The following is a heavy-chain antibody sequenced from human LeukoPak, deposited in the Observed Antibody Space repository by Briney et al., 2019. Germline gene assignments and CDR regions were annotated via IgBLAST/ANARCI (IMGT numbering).Heavy chain of an antibody. CDR2: IIPIFGTA. J-gene: IGHJ6*04. CDR3: ATPHIVVVPAAMVDYYYGMDV. CDR1: GGTFSSYA. V-gene: IGHV1-69*01. D-gene: IGHD2-2*01. Sequence: SVKVSCKASGGTFSSYAISWVRQAPGQGLEWMGGIIPIFGTANYAQKFQGRVTITADESTSTAYMELSSLRSEDTAVYYCATPHIVVVPAAMVDYYYGMDVWGKGTTVTVSS.